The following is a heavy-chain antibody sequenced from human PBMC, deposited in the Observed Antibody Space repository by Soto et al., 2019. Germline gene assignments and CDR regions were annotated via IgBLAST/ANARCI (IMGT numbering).Heavy chain of an antibody. D-gene: IGHD4-17*01. J-gene: IGHJ6*03. V-gene: IGHV3-21*01. Sequence: GGSLRLSCAASGFTFSSYSMNWVRQAPGKGLEWVSSISSSSSYIYYADSVKGRFTISRDNAKNSLYLQMNSLRAEDTAVYYCARPMTTVTTAFYYMDVWGKGTTVTVSS. CDR2: ISSSSSYI. CDR1: GFTFSSYS. CDR3: ARPMTTVTTAFYYMDV.